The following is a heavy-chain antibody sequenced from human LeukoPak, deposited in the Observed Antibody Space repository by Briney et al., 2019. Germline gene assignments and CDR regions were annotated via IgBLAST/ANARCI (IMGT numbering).Heavy chain of an antibody. CDR1: GFTFSNHA. J-gene: IGHJ6*03. CDR2: ISSSGSST. D-gene: IGHD2-15*01. CDR3: ARRSPGSSFLFFYYMDV. V-gene: IGHV3-23*01. Sequence: PGGSMRLSCAASGFTFSNHAMSWVRQAPGKGLEWVSGISSSGSSTFFADHVKGRFTISRDNAKNSLYLQINTLQAEDTAVYYCARRSPGSSFLFFYYMDVWGKGTTVTVSS.